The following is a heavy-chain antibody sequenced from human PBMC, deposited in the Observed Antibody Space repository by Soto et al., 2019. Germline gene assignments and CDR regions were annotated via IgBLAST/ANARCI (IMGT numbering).Heavy chain of an antibody. CDR3: AREGGSYYFDY. CDR1: GFTFRSYA. CDR2: ISRNGGST. D-gene: IGHD1-26*01. Sequence: EVQVVESGGGLVQPGGSLRLSCAASGFTFRSYAMHWVRQAPGKGLEYVSTISRNGGSTYYANSVKGRFTISRDNSQNTLYLQMGSLRAEDMAVYYCAREGGSYYFDYWGQGTLVTVSS. V-gene: IGHV3-64*01. J-gene: IGHJ4*02.